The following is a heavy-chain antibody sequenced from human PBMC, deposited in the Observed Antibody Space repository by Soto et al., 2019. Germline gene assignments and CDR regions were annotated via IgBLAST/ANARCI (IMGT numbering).Heavy chain of an antibody. J-gene: IGHJ4*02. CDR1: GGSFSTYS. CDR2: IIHSGST. V-gene: IGHV4-34*01. Sequence: PXETLSLTCAVDGGSFSTYSLSWIRQPPGKGLEWIGEIIHSGSTNYNPSLKTRVTISADTSKNQFSLKLSSVTAADTAVYFCARGVRFDYVWGSCRYSFDYWGQGTLVTVSS. CDR3: ARGVRFDYVWGSCRYSFDY. D-gene: IGHD3-16*02.